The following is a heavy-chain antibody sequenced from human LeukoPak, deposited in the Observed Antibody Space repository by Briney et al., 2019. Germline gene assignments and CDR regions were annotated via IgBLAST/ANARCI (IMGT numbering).Heavy chain of an antibody. CDR2: INTNTGNP. J-gene: IGHJ5*02. CDR1: GYSFTTYA. V-gene: IGHV7-4-1*02. Sequence: RWASVKVSCKASGYSFTTYAMNWVRQAPGQGLEWMGWINTNTGNPTYAQGFTGRFVFSLDTSVSTAYLQISSLKAEDTAVYYCARELLITRTWFDPWGQGTLVTVSS. D-gene: IGHD3-22*01. CDR3: ARELLITRTWFDP.